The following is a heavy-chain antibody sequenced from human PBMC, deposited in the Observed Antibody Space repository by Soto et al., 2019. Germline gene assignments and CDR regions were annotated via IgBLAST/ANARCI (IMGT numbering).Heavy chain of an antibody. Sequence: ASVKVSCKASGYSFTRYGISWVRQAPGQGLEWMGWISGYNGKTKYAQKFQGRVTMTTDTSTSTAYMELRSLRSDDTAVYYCARGVGSGSYYNQYNWFDPWGQGTLVTVSS. CDR3: ARGVGSGSYYNQYNWFDP. V-gene: IGHV1-18*01. D-gene: IGHD3-10*01. J-gene: IGHJ5*02. CDR2: ISGYNGKT. CDR1: GYSFTRYG.